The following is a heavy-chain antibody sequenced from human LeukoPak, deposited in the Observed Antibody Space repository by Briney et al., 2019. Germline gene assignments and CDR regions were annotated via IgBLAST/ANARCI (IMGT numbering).Heavy chain of an antibody. CDR3: ARGRSIAARRPPFYYYYMDV. J-gene: IGHJ6*03. V-gene: IGHV4-59*12. D-gene: IGHD6-6*01. Sequence: SETLSLTCTVSGGSISSYYWSWIRQPPGKGLEWIGYIYYNGNTNYNPSLKSRVTISVDTSKNQFSLKLSSVTAADTAVYYCARGRSIAARRPPFYYYYMDVWGKGTTVTVSS. CDR2: IYYNGNT. CDR1: GGSISSYY.